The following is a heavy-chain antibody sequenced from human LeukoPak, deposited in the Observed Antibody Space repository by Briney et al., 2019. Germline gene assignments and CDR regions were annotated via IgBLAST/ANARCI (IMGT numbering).Heavy chain of an antibody. V-gene: IGHV3-30*02. J-gene: IGHJ4*02. CDR2: IRSDGSNQ. Sequence: GGTLRLSCVASGFTFSSYGMHWVRQAPDKGLEWVAFIRSDGSNQDHVDSVKGRFTISRDNAKNTLYLQMNSPRGQDTGVYHVAKLKDSHRYQPCGYWGQGTLVTVSS. CDR3: AKLKDSHRYQPCGY. D-gene: IGHD3-16*02. CDR1: GFTFSSYG.